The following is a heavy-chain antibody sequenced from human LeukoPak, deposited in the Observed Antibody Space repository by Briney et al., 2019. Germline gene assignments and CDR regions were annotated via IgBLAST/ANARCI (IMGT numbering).Heavy chain of an antibody. CDR2: ISSNGGST. CDR3: ARDASSGWYNYYYYYYMDV. V-gene: IGHV3-64*01. J-gene: IGHJ6*03. D-gene: IGHD6-19*01. Sequence: GGSLRLSCAASGFTFSSYAMHWVRQAPGKGLEYVSAISSNGGSTYYANSVKGRFTISRDNSKNTLYLQMGSLRAEDMAVYYCARDASSGWYNYYYYYYMDVWGKGTTVTVSS. CDR1: GFTFSSYA.